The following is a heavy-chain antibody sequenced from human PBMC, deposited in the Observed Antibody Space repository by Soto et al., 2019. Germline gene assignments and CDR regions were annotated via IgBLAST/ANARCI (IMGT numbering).Heavy chain of an antibody. CDR3: ARVLEWLSQCEYFDY. D-gene: IGHD3-3*01. V-gene: IGHV4-31*03. CDR1: GGSISSGGYY. CDR2: IYYSGST. J-gene: IGHJ4*02. Sequence: SETLSLTCTVSGGSISSGGYYWSWIRQHPGKGLEWIGYIYYSGSTYYNPSLKSRVTISVDTSKNQFSLKLSSVAAADTAVYYCARVLEWLSQCEYFDYWGQGTLVTVSS.